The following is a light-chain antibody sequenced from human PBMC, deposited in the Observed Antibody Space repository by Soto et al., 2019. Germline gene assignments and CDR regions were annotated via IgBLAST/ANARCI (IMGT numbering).Light chain of an antibody. CDR3: QQYGASLLS. CDR1: QSVCTS. V-gene: IGKV3-20*01. J-gene: IGKJ4*01. CDR2: GAS. Sequence: ELGLTQSPGILSLHPGERATLSCRASQSVCTSLVWYQQKPGQAPRLLVYGASSRATDIPDRFSGSGSGTDFTLNISTLEPEDFVVYSFQQYGASLLSFGCGTKVAIK.